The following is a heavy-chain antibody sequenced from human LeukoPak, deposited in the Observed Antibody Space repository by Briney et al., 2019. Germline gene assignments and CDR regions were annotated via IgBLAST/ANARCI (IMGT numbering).Heavy chain of an antibody. CDR3: ASKGGVVVPAALPYYYYYGMDV. D-gene: IGHD2-2*01. J-gene: IGHJ6*02. Sequence: ASVKVSCKASGGTFSSYAISWVRQAPGQGLEWMGGIIPIFGTANYAQKFQGRVTITADESTSTAYMELSSLRSEDTAVYYCASKGGVVVPAALPYYYYYGMDVWGQGTTVTVSS. CDR2: IIPIFGTA. V-gene: IGHV1-69*13. CDR1: GGTFSSYA.